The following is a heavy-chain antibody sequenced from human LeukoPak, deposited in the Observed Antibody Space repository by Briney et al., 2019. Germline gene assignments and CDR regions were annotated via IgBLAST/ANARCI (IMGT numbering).Heavy chain of an antibody. CDR3: ARELGSASLYLDY. Sequence: ASVKVSCKGSGYTFTSYGINWVRQPPGQGLEWMGWISAYNGNTNYAQKLQGRLTMTTDTSTSTAYRELRSLRSDDTAVYYCARELGSASLYLDYWGQGNLVTVSS. CDR1: GYTFTSYG. CDR2: ISAYNGNT. V-gene: IGHV1-18*04. D-gene: IGHD2-2*01. J-gene: IGHJ4*02.